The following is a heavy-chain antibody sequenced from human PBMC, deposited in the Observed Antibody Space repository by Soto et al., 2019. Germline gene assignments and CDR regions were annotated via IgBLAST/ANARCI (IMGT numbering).Heavy chain of an antibody. CDR2: VYYTGHT. J-gene: IGHJ3*01. D-gene: IGHD6-19*01. Sequence: QLQLQESGPGLVKTSETLSLTCTVSGGSISSSAYYWAWVRQPPGKGLEWFANVYYTGHTYYNPSLNSRMTTATDMSKNQFSLRLSSAAAADTAVYYCASFKGSRSVPVFDVWGQGAMVAVSS. CDR1: GGSISSSAYY. CDR3: ASFKGSRSVPVFDV. V-gene: IGHV4-39*01.